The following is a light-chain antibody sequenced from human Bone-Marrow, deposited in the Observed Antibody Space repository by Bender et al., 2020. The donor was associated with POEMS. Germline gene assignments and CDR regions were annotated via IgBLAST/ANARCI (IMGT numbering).Light chain of an antibody. CDR2: EVS. CDR1: SSDVGGYDS. Sequence: QSALTQPASVSGSPGQSITISCTGTSSDVGGYDSVSWYQHHPGEAPKLILYEVSNRPSGISNRFSGSKSGDTASLTISGLQAEDEADYYCSSYTSSNTLVFGTGTTLTVL. V-gene: IGLV2-14*01. CDR3: SSYTSSNTLV. J-gene: IGLJ1*01.